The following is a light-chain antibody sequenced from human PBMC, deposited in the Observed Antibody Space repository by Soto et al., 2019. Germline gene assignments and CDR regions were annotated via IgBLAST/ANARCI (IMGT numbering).Light chain of an antibody. CDR3: QQYNNWPPYT. Sequence: EIVMTQSPATLSVSPGERATLSCRASQSVSNNLAWYQQKPGQAPRLLIYGASTRATGIPARFSGSGSGTEFTLTISRLQAEDFAVYYCQQYNNWPPYTFGQGTKLEIK. CDR1: QSVSNN. J-gene: IGKJ2*01. V-gene: IGKV3-15*01. CDR2: GAS.